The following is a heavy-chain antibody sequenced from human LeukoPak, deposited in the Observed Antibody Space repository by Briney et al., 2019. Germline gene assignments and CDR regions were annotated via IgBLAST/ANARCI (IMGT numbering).Heavy chain of an antibody. CDR3: ARAELRTGFYYYYYMDV. D-gene: IGHD1-26*01. V-gene: IGHV1-69*05. CDR1: GGTFSSYA. Sequence: SVKVSCKASGGTFSSYAISWVRQAPGQGLEWMGGIIPIFGTANYAQTVQGRVTITTDESTSTAYMELSSLRSEDTAVYYCARAELRTGFYYYYYMDVWGKGTTVTVSS. J-gene: IGHJ6*03. CDR2: IIPIFGTA.